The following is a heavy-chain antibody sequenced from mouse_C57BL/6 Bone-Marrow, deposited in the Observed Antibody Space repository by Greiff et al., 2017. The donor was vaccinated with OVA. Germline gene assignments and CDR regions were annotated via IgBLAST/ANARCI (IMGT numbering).Heavy chain of an antibody. Sequence: QVQLQQPGAELVKPGASVKLSCKASGYTFTSYWMHWVKQRPGQGLEWIGMIHPNSGSTNYNEKFKSKATLTVDKSSSPAYMQLSSLTSEDSAVYYCARGRMVTRGFYYAMDYWGQGTSVTVSS. CDR3: ARGRMVTRGFYYAMDY. CDR2: IHPNSGST. J-gene: IGHJ4*01. D-gene: IGHD2-2*01. V-gene: IGHV1-64*01. CDR1: GYTFTSYW.